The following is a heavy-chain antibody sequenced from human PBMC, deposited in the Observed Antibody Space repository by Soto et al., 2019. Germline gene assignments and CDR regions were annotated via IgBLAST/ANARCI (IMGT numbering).Heavy chain of an antibody. CDR3: ARWQSGFYYGSGRSGA. D-gene: IGHD3-10*01. CDR2: IKQDGNEK. CDR1: GFTFSSYW. J-gene: IGHJ4*02. Sequence: EVQLVESGGGLVQPGGSLRLSCAASGFTFSSYWMSWVRQAPGKGLEWVANIKQDGNEKYYVDSVKGRFTISRDNAKNSLYLQMISLRAEDTAVYYCARWQSGFYYGSGRSGAWGQGTLVTVSS. V-gene: IGHV3-7*03.